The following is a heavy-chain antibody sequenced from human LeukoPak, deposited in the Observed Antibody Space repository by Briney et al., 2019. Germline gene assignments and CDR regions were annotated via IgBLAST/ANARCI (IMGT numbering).Heavy chain of an antibody. CDR2: IIPILGIA. Sequence: SVKVSCKASVGTFSSYAISWVREAPGQGLEWMGRIIPILGIANYAQKLQGRDTITADKSTSTAYMELNSLRSEDTAVYYCARIFGRDGYNLFDYWGQGTLVTVSS. J-gene: IGHJ4*02. D-gene: IGHD5-12*01. CDR3: ARIFGRDGYNLFDY. CDR1: VGTFSSYA. V-gene: IGHV1-69*04.